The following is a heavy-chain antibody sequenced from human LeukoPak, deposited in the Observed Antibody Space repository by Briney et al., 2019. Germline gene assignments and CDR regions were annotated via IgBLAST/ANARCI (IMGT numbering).Heavy chain of an antibody. CDR3: ARGIFLEWLDAFDI. J-gene: IGHJ3*02. CDR1: GYTFTIYY. D-gene: IGHD3-3*01. V-gene: IGHV1-69*06. CDR2: IIPIFGTA. Sequence: GASVKVSCKASGYTFTIYYIHWVRQAPGQGLEWMGGIIPIFGTANYAQKFQGRVTITADKSTSTAYMELSSLRSEDTAVYYCARGIFLEWLDAFDIWGQGTMVTVSS.